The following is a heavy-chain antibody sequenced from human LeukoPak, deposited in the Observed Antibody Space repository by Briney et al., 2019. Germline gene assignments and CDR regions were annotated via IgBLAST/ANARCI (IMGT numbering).Heavy chain of an antibody. CDR2: ISTYNGDT. V-gene: IGHV1-18*01. J-gene: IGHJ2*01. CDR1: GYTFTRWN. CDR3: ARDLDWVFDL. D-gene: IGHD3-9*01. Sequence: ASVKVSCKASGYTFTRWNFSWVRQAPGQGLEWMGWISTYNGDTKYAQKFQGRVTMTTDTSTSTTYMELRSPTSDDTAVYYCARDLDWVFDLWGRGTLVTVSS.